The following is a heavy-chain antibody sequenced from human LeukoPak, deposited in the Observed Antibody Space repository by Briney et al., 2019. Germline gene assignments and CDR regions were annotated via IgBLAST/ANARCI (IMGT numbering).Heavy chain of an antibody. V-gene: IGHV3-30-3*01. CDR2: ISYDGSNK. CDR3: ARDSIAAAGDPFDY. CDR1: GFTFSSYA. J-gene: IGHJ4*02. Sequence: GGSLRLSCAASGFTFSSYAMHWVRQAPGKGLEWVAVISYDGSNKYYADSVKGRFTISRDNSKNTLYLQMNSLRAEDTAVYYCARDSIAAAGDPFDYWGQGTLVTVSS. D-gene: IGHD6-13*01.